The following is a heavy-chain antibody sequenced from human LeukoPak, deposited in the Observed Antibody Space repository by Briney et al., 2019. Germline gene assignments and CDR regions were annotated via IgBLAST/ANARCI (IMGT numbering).Heavy chain of an antibody. Sequence: PGGSLRLSCAVSGFSVTNNYMSWVRQAPGKGLEWVSVFYVGGATYYADSVKGRFTISRDNSVNTLYLQMKSLRAEDTAVYYCARGDGYNFFDYWGQGALVTVSS. V-gene: IGHV3-53*01. CDR3: ARGDGYNFFDY. CDR2: FYVGGAT. J-gene: IGHJ4*02. D-gene: IGHD5-24*01. CDR1: GFSVTNNY.